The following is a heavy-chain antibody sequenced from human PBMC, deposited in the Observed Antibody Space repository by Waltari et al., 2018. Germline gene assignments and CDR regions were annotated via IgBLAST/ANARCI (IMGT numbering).Heavy chain of an antibody. V-gene: IGHV4-34*01. CDR2: INHSGST. J-gene: IGHJ5*02. Sequence: QVQLQQWGAGLLKPSETLSLTCAVYGGSFSGYYWSWIRQPPGKGLEWIGEINHSGSTNYNPSLKSRVTISVDTSKNQFSLKLSSVTAADTAVYYCARDGTHYDFWSGYLPDNWFDPWGQGTLVTVSS. CDR3: ARDGTHYDFWSGYLPDNWFDP. CDR1: GGSFSGYY. D-gene: IGHD3-3*01.